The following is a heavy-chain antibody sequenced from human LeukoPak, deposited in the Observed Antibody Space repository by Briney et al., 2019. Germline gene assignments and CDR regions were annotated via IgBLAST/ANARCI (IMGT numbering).Heavy chain of an antibody. CDR2: INPNSGGT. V-gene: IGHV1-2*02. CDR1: GYTFSGYY. CDR3: ARGTIYDSSGYFDY. Sequence: GVSVKVSCKASGYTFSGYYIFWVRRAPGQGLEWMGWINPNSGGTNYAPEFQGRLTMTRDTSITTAYMELSRLRSDDTAVYYCARGTIYDSSGYFDYWGQGTLVTVSS. J-gene: IGHJ4*02. D-gene: IGHD3-22*01.